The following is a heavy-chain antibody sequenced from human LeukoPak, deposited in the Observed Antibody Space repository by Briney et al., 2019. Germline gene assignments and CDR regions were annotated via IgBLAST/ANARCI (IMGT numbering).Heavy chain of an antibody. V-gene: IGHV3-11*01. Sequence: GGSLRLSCAASGFTFNDYYMSWIRQAPGRGLGWLSYINIGGTNTHYADSVKGRFTISRDNAKKSLYLEMNNLRAEDTAVYYCATDGAGFDTWGQGVLVTVSS. J-gene: IGHJ5*02. CDR3: ATDGAGFDT. CDR2: INIGGTNT. CDR1: GFTFNDYY.